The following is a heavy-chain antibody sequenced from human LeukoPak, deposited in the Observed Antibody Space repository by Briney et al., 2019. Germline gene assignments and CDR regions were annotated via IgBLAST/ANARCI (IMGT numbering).Heavy chain of an antibody. J-gene: IGHJ5*02. D-gene: IGHD1-14*01. CDR3: AKALSGTSFPAAFDP. CDR1: GGSISSYF. V-gene: IGHV4-4*07. Sequence: SETLSLTCTVSGGSISSYFWNWIRQPAGKGLEWIGRMYSSGGTKYNPSLESRVTMSVDTSKNQFSLKLSSVTAADTAVYYCAKALSGTSFPAAFDPWGQGILVTVSS. CDR2: MYSSGGT.